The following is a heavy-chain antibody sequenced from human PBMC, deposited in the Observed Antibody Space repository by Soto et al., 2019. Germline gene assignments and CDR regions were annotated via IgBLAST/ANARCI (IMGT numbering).Heavy chain of an antibody. CDR1: GFTFSSYG. Sequence: QVQLVESGGGVVQPGRSLRLSCAASGFTFSSYGMHWVRQAPGKGLEWVAVIWYDGSNKYYADSVKGRFTISRDNSKNTLYLQMNRLRAEDTAVYYCARGSVVVSPYYGMDVWGQGTTVTVSS. D-gene: IGHD2-15*01. CDR3: ARGSVVVSPYYGMDV. J-gene: IGHJ6*02. V-gene: IGHV3-33*01. CDR2: IWYDGSNK.